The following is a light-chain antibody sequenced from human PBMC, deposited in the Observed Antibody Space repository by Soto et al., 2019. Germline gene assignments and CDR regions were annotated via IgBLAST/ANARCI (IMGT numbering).Light chain of an antibody. CDR1: QSILYSSTNRNY. CDR2: WAS. CDR3: QLYYTTPSIT. Sequence: DIVLTQSPVSLAVSLGERATITCKSSQSILYSSTNRNYLAWYQQKPGQPPKLLISWASTRESGVPDRFSGSGSGTDFTLTISSLQAEDVAVYYCQLYYTTPSITFGQGTRLGIK. J-gene: IGKJ5*01. V-gene: IGKV4-1*01.